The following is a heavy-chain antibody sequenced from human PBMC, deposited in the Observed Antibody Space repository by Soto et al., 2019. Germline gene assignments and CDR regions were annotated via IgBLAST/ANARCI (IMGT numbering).Heavy chain of an antibody. Sequence: SLTCTVSGDSISDYFYWSWIRQPAGKGLEWIGRIYTDGTTKYNPSLKSRVTLSLDKSKNQFSLRLSSVTAADTAVYYFAREDSGGFTWIFDEWGRGSRVTVSS. CDR3: AREDSGGFTWIFDE. CDR1: GDSISDYFY. J-gene: IGHJ4*02. V-gene: IGHV4-4*07. D-gene: IGHD2-15*01. CDR2: IYTDGTT.